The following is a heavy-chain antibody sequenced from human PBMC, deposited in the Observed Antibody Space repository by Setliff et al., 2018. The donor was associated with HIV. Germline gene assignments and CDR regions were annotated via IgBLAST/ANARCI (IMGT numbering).Heavy chain of an antibody. CDR1: GFTFSSYS. V-gene: IGHV3-21*06. Sequence: GGSLRLSCAASGFTFSSYSMNWVRQAPGKGLEWVASISSSGAHIYYADSLKGRFTISRDNGKNSLFLQMNSLRAEDTAVYYCARGGRLQYFDWPSYAMDVWGQGTTVTVSS. CDR2: ISSSGAHI. D-gene: IGHD3-9*01. CDR3: ARGGRLQYFDWPSYAMDV. J-gene: IGHJ6*02.